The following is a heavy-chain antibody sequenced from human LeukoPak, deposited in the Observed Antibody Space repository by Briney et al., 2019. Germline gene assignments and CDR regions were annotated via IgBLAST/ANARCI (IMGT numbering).Heavy chain of an antibody. D-gene: IGHD3-22*01. Sequence: GGSLRLSCAASGFPFSSYGMSWVRQASGKGLVWVSAISGSDGRTYYADSVKGRFTVSRDNSKNTLYLQMNSLRAEDTAVYYCAKQGGYDSSGYYYPYFDYWGQGTLVTVSS. CDR3: AKQGGYDSSGYYYPYFDY. CDR2: ISGSDGRT. CDR1: GFPFSSYG. J-gene: IGHJ4*02. V-gene: IGHV3-23*01.